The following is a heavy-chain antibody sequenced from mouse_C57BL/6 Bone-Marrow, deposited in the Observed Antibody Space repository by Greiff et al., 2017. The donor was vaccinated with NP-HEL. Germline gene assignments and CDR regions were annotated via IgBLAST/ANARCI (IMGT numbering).Heavy chain of an antibody. Sequence: QVQLQQPGAELVMPGASVKLSCKASGYTFTSYWMHWVKQRPGQGLEWIGEIDPSDSYTNYNQKFKGKSTLTVDKSSSTAYMQLSSLTSEDSAVCYCAREDYYGSRGADWGQGTLVTVSA. V-gene: IGHV1-69*01. CDR3: AREDYYGSRGAD. CDR2: IDPSDSYT. D-gene: IGHD1-1*01. CDR1: GYTFTSYW. J-gene: IGHJ3*01.